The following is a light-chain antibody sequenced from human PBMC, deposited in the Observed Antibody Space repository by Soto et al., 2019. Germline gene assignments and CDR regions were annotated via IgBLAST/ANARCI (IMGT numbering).Light chain of an antibody. CDR1: ETVATN. Sequence: VMTQSPAPLSVSPGERATLSCGASETVATNLAWYQQKPGQAPRLLISGASTRAAGISDRFRGSGSGTEFTLTISSLLSEDSAIYYCQQYIEWPPMTFGQGTKVEI. V-gene: IGKV3-15*01. CDR3: QQYIEWPPMT. J-gene: IGKJ1*01. CDR2: GAS.